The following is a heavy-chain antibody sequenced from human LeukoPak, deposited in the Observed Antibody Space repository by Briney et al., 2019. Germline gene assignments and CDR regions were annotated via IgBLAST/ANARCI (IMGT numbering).Heavy chain of an antibody. CDR1: GFTFSSYA. CDR3: ARGEFLWKFDC. D-gene: IGHD3-10*01. J-gene: IGHJ4*02. CDR2: ISGSGSGT. Sequence: GGSLRLSCAASGFTFSSYAMSWVRQAPGKGLEWVSVISGSGSGTYYADSMKGRFTISRDNSKNTLYLQMNSLRAEDTAVYYCARGEFLWKFDCWGQGTLVTVSS. V-gene: IGHV3-23*01.